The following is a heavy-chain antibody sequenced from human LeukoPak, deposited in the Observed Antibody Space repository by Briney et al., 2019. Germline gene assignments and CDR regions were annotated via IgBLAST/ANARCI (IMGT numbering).Heavy chain of an antibody. CDR2: INTNNGNT. Sequence: ASVKVSCKTSGYTFTSYDISWVRQAPGQGPEWLGWINTNNGNTHYAQSLQDRVTLTTDTSTSTVYMELRSLKSDDTAIYYCARGVSGVTPPWGQGTLVIVSS. CDR1: GYTFTSYD. CDR3: ARGVSGVTPP. J-gene: IGHJ5*02. V-gene: IGHV1-18*01. D-gene: IGHD4-23*01.